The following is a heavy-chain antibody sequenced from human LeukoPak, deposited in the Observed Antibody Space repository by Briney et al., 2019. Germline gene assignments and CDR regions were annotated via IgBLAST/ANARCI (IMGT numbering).Heavy chain of an antibody. CDR1: GYTFTSYG. CDR3: ARGASGYSGYEYFDY. V-gene: IGHV1-18*01. J-gene: IGHJ4*02. CDR2: ISAYNGNT. Sequence: GASVKVSCKASGYTFTSYGISWVRQAPGQGLGWMGWISAYNGNTNYAQKLQGRVTMTRDTSISTAYMELSRLRSDDTAVYYCARGASGYSGYEYFDYWGQGTLVTVSS. D-gene: IGHD5-12*01.